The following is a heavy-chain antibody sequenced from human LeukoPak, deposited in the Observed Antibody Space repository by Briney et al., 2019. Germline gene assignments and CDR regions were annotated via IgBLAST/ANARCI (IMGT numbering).Heavy chain of an antibody. V-gene: IGHV3-7*01. CDR2: INQDGSEK. D-gene: IGHD1-26*01. CDR1: GFTFSTYW. CDR3: AREQRVVEDTKVGDY. J-gene: IGHJ4*02. Sequence: GGSLRLSCAAYGFTFSTYWMSWVRQAPGKGLEWVANINQDGSEKPYVGSVNGRFSISKGNAADSLYLQMNGLRGDDTGVYYFAREQRVVEDTKVGDYWGEGTLVIVSS.